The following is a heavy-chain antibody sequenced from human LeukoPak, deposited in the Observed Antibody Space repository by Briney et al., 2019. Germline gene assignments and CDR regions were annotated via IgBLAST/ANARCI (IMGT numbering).Heavy chain of an antibody. Sequence: GGSLRLSCAASGFTFSHYAMHWVRQAPGKGLEYVSGISTNGGSTYYANSVKGRFTISRDNSKNTLYLQMGSLRGEDMAVYYCARGRYHDTSGYQDYWGQGTPVTVSS. V-gene: IGHV3-64*01. CDR2: ISTNGGST. J-gene: IGHJ4*02. CDR3: ARGRYHDTSGYQDY. D-gene: IGHD3-22*01. CDR1: GFTFSHYA.